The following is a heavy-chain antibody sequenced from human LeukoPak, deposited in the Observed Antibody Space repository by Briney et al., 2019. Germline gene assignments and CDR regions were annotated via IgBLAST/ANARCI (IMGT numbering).Heavy chain of an antibody. V-gene: IGHV3-33*01. CDR2: IWYDGSKE. D-gene: IGHD1-14*01. CDR3: TRGVGHNPFFDI. J-gene: IGHJ3*02. Sequence: GGSLRLSCAASGFTFSSYGMHWVRQAPGKGLEWVAVIWYDGSKEYYADSVKGRFTISRDNSKNTMYLQMNSLRGEDTAVYYCTRGVGHNPFFDIWGQGTTVTVSS. CDR1: GFTFSSYG.